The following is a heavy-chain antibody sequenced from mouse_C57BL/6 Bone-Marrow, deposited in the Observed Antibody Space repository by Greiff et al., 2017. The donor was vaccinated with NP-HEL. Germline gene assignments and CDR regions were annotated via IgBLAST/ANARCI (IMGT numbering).Heavy chain of an antibody. CDR1: GFTFTDYY. CDR3: ARPPHEGYAMDY. Sequence: EVKLMESGGGLVQPGGSLSLSCAASGFTFTDYYMSWVRQPPGKALEWLGFIRNKANGYTTEYSASVKGRFTISRDNSQSILYLQMNALRAEDSATYYCARPPHEGYAMDYWGQGTSVTVSS. CDR2: IRNKANGYTT. J-gene: IGHJ4*01. V-gene: IGHV7-3*01.